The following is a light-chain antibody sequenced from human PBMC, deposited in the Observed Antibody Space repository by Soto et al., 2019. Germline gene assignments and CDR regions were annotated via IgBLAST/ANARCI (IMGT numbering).Light chain of an antibody. CDR2: DAS. V-gene: IGKV3-15*01. CDR3: QQCRNWPLT. CDR1: QNVYNN. J-gene: IGKJ4*01. Sequence: EIVRTQSPATLSVSPGEGATVSCKASQNVYNNLAWYQQRPGQPPRLLIYDASTRATGISARFSGSGYGTEFTLTISSLQSEDFAVYFCQQCRNWPLTFGGGNK.